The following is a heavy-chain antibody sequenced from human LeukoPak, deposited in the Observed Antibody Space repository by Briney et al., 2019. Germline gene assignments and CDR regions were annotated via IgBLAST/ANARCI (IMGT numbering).Heavy chain of an antibody. D-gene: IGHD5-12*01. CDR2: ISSNGGST. CDR3: VRPLYSGYGWFDP. V-gene: IGHV3-64*01. CDR1: GFTFSSYA. J-gene: IGHJ5*02. Sequence: GGSLRLSCAASGFTFSSYAMHWVRQAPGKGLEYVSAISSNGGSTYYANSVKGRFTISRDNSKNTLYLQMGSLRAEDTAVYYCVRPLYSGYGWFDPWGQGALVTVSS.